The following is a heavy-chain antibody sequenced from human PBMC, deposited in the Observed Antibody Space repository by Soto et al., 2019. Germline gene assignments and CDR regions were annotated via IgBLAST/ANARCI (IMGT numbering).Heavy chain of an antibody. CDR2: INPKSGGT. CDR3: ARGHSTDCSNGVCSFFYNHEMDV. D-gene: IGHD2-8*01. Sequence: ASVKVSCKTSGYTFTAYHIHWVRQAPGQGLEWLGRINPKSGGTSSAQKFQGWVTMTRDTSISTAYMELTRLRSDDTAVYFCARGHSTDCSNGVCSFFYNHEMDVWGQGTTVT. CDR1: GYTFTAYH. J-gene: IGHJ6*02. V-gene: IGHV1-2*04.